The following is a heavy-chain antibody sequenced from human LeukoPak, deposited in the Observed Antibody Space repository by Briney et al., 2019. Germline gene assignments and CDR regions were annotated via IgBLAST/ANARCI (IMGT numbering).Heavy chain of an antibody. CDR2: ISYDGSNK. CDR1: GFTFSSYA. D-gene: IGHD6-13*01. V-gene: IGHV3-30-3*01. J-gene: IGHJ4*02. CDR3: ASSSGYSSSRALDY. Sequence: GRSLRLSCAASGFTFSSYAMHWVRQAPGKGLEWVAVISYDGSNKYYADSVKGRFTISRDNSKNTLYLQMNSLRAEDTAVYYCASSSGYSSSRALDYWGQGTLVTVSS.